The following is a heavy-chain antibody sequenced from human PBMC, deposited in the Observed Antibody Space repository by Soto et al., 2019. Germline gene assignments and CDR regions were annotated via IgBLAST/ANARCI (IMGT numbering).Heavy chain of an antibody. CDR2: INHVGGT. CDR1: GGFLSESY. D-gene: IGHD3-16*01. V-gene: IGHV4-34*01. Sequence: SETLSLTCAVYGGFLSESYWTWIRQPPGKGLEWIGEINHVGGTNYNPSLKSRVIMSVDTSQNQFSLRLISVTAADTTMYFCVRIRYQLPSSVLWLDPWGQGTPVTVS. CDR3: VRIRYQLPSSVLWLDP. J-gene: IGHJ5*02.